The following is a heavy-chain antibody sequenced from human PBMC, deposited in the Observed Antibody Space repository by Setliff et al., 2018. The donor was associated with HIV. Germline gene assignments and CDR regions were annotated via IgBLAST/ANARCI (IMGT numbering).Heavy chain of an antibody. V-gene: IGHV4-61*09. CDR3: ARGHVVGTSRSFDL. D-gene: IGHD2-15*01. J-gene: IGHJ4*01. CDR2: IYSGGTT. Sequence: SSETLSLTCSVSGASIRSGLNYWTWIRQPAGKGLEWIGHIYSGGTTNYNPSLKRRVTISVDMSKNHFSLNLTTVSAADTAVYYCARGHVVGTSRSFDLWGRGNLVTVSS. CDR1: GASIRSGLNY.